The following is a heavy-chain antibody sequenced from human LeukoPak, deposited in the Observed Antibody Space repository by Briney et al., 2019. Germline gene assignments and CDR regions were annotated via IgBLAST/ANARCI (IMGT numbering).Heavy chain of an antibody. J-gene: IGHJ4*02. CDR2: IHDSVST. V-gene: IGHV4-39*01. CDR1: GGSSISSSYY. Sequence: SETLCLTCSFAGGSSISSSYYWGWIRQPPGKGLEWIGRIHDSVSTDSNPSLKSRVTISVDTSKNQFSLKLSSVTAADTAVYYCARLYGSNSNNYYCDYWGQGTLVTVSS. CDR3: ARLYGSNSNNYYCDY. D-gene: IGHD4-23*01.